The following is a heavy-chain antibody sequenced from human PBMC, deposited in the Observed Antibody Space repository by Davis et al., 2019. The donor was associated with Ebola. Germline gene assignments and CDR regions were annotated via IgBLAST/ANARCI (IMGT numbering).Heavy chain of an antibody. D-gene: IGHD5-18*01. CDR3: ARVEYSYGPGYFDL. J-gene: IGHJ2*01. CDR1: GFTFSSYA. V-gene: IGHV3-30-3*01. Sequence: GESLKISCAASGFTFSSYAMHWVRQAPGKGLEWVAVISYDGSNKYYADSVKGRFTISRDNSKNTLYLQMNSLRAEDTAVYYCARVEYSYGPGYFDLWGRGTLVTVSS. CDR2: ISYDGSNK.